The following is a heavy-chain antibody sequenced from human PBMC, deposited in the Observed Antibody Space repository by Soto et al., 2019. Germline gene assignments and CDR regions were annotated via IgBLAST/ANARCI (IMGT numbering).Heavy chain of an antibody. J-gene: IGHJ4*02. CDR3: ARDYSGWYPD. D-gene: IGHD6-19*01. CDR2: ISSSSSYI. CDR1: GFTFSSYS. V-gene: IGHV3-21*01. Sequence: EVQLVESGGGLDKPGGSLRLSCAASGFTFSSYSMNWVRQAPGKGLEWVLSISSSSSYIYYEDSVKGRFTISRDNAKKSLYLQMNSLRAKDTAVYYCARDYSGWYPDCGQGTLVTVSS.